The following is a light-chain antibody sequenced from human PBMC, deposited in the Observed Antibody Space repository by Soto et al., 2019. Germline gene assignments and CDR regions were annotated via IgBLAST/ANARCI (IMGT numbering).Light chain of an antibody. V-gene: IGKV3-20*01. CDR1: EFLSSSY. Sequence: EIVLTQSPGTLSLSPGERATLSCRASEFLSSSYLVWYQQKPGQAPRLLIYAASRRATGIPDRFSGSGSATEYTHTINTLETEDFAVYYCQQQGTFGQGTKLEIK. J-gene: IGKJ2*01. CDR2: AAS. CDR3: QQQGT.